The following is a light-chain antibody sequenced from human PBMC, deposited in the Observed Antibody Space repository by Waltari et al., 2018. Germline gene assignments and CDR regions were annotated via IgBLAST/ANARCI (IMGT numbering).Light chain of an antibody. Sequence: DIVMTQSPDSLAVSLGEGATINRKSSQSVLYSSNNKNYLAWYQQKPGQPPKLLIYWASTRESGVPDRFSGSGSGTDFTLTISSLQAEDVAVYYCQQYYSTLSLTFGGGTKVEIK. CDR3: QQYYSTLSLT. CDR2: WAS. J-gene: IGKJ4*01. CDR1: QSVLYSSNNKNY. V-gene: IGKV4-1*01.